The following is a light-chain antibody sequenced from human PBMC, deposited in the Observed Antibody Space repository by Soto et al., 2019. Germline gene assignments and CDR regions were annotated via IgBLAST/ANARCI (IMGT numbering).Light chain of an antibody. CDR1: QSVSRNF. J-gene: IGKJ2*01. Sequence: EIVLTQSPGTLSLSPGERATLSCRASQSVSRNFLAWHQQQPGHAPRLIIYGASSRATGIPDRFSGSGSGTDFTLTISRLEPEDFAVYYCQQYGSSPYTFGQGTKLEIK. CDR3: QQYGSSPYT. CDR2: GAS. V-gene: IGKV3-20*01.